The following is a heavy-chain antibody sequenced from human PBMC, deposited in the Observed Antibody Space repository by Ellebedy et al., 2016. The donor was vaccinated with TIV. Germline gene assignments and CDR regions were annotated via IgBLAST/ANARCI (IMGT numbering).Heavy chain of an antibody. D-gene: IGHD3-16*02. J-gene: IGHJ4*02. CDR1: GYTFSSFG. Sequence: ASVKVSCKASGYTFSSFGITWVRQAPGQRLDWLGWISVYNGNTNYAQKFQGRVTMTTNPSTNTGYMEMSSLRSYDTAVYYCASVIGLRECDGSTCSPPPPLDYWGQGTLVTVSS. CDR3: ASVIGLRECDGSTCSPPPPLDY. CDR2: ISVYNGNT. V-gene: IGHV1-18*04.